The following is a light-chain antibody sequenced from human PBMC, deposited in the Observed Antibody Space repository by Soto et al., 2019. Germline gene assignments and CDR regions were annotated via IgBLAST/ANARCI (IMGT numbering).Light chain of an antibody. CDR1: QSVSSY. J-gene: IGKJ5*01. Sequence: EIGLTQSPATLSLSPGERATLSCRASQSVSSYLACYQQKPGQAPMLLIYDASNRATGIPARFSGSGSGTDFSLTISSLEPEDFAVYYCQQRSNWPITFGQGTRLEIK. CDR2: DAS. CDR3: QQRSNWPIT. V-gene: IGKV3-11*01.